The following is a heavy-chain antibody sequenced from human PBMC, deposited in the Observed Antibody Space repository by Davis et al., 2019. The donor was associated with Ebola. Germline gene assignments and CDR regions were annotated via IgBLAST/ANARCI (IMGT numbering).Heavy chain of an antibody. J-gene: IGHJ6*02. Sequence: AASVKVSCKASGYTFTSYGISWVRQAPGQGLEWMGWISAYNGNTNYAQKLQGRVTMTTDTSTSTAYMELRSLRSDDTAVYYCARWGMAAAGPPRGMDVWGPGTTVTVSS. CDR1: GYTFTSYG. V-gene: IGHV1-18*01. CDR3: ARWGMAAAGPPRGMDV. D-gene: IGHD6-13*01. CDR2: ISAYNGNT.